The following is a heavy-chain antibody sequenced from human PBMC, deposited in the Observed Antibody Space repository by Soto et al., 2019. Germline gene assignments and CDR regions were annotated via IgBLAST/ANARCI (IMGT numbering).Heavy chain of an antibody. J-gene: IGHJ5*02. Sequence: QVQLVQSGAEVKKPGASVKVSCKASGYTFTSYGISWVRQAPGQGLEWMGWISAYNGNTNYAQKLQGRVTMTTDTSTSTAYMELRSLRSDDTAVYYCARDRRAAAGNQPCRWYNWFDPCGHGPLVTVSS. D-gene: IGHD6-13*01. V-gene: IGHV1-18*01. CDR3: ARDRRAAAGNQPCRWYNWFDP. CDR2: ISAYNGNT. CDR1: GYTFTSYG.